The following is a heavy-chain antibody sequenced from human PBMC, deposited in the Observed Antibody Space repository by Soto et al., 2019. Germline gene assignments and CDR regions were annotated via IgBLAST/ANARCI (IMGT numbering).Heavy chain of an antibody. CDR3: ARTGPPVDY. Sequence: QVQLVQSGAEVKKPGASVKVSCKASGYTFSSYAISWVRQAPGQGLEWMGWIITYNGNTNYAQKHEGRVTMPTATSTTTAYMALRSLRSDDTAVYYCARTGPPVDYWGQGTLVTVSS. CDR1: GYTFSSYA. J-gene: IGHJ4*02. V-gene: IGHV1-18*01. CDR2: IITYNGNT.